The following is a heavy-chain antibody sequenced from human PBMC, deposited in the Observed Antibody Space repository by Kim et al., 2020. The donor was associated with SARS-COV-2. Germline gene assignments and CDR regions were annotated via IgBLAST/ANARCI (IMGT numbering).Heavy chain of an antibody. CDR3: AASNAYSSSWSGPFDY. D-gene: IGHD6-13*01. J-gene: IGHJ4*02. Sequence: SLKSRVTISVDTSKNQFSLKLSSVTAADTAVYYCAASNAYSSSWSGPFDYWGQGTLVTVSS. V-gene: IGHV4-4*09.